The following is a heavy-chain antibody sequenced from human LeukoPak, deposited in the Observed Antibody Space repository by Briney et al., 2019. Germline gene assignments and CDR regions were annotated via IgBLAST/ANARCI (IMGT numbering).Heavy chain of an antibody. D-gene: IGHD3-10*01. CDR2: ISDSGGKT. CDR3: ARGSRRGFGEFSPYNWFDP. Sequence: GGSLRLSCTAAGFTFNNYAMSWVRQAPGKGLEWVSHISDSGGKTYYADSVKGRFTISRDNSKNTLYLQMNSLRAEDTAVYYCARGSRRGFGEFSPYNWFDPWGQGTLVTVSS. V-gene: IGHV3-23*01. J-gene: IGHJ5*02. CDR1: GFTFNNYA.